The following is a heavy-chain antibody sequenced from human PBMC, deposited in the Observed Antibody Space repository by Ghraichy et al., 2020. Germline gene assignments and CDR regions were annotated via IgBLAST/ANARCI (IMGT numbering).Heavy chain of an antibody. V-gene: IGHV3-11*06. J-gene: IGHJ4*02. CDR2: ISSGSTYT. D-gene: IGHD5-24*01. Sequence: GGSLRLSCAASGFTFSDYYMSWIRQAPGKGLEWVSYISSGSTYTNYADSVKGRLTISRDNAKNSLYLQMNSLRAEDTAVFYCARHMAMAGPFDFWGQGTLVTVSS. CDR1: GFTFSDYY. CDR3: ARHMAMAGPFDF.